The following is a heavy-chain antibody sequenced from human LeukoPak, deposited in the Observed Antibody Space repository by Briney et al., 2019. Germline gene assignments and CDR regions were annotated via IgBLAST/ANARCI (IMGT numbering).Heavy chain of an antibody. D-gene: IGHD4-17*01. V-gene: IGHV1-2*02. CDR3: ARGALDTSTVTTYYYYGTGG. CDR1: GYTFTGYY. J-gene: IGHJ6*02. Sequence: ASVKVSCKASGYTFTGYYMHWVRQAPGQGLEWMGWINPNSGGTNYAQKFQGRVTMTRDTSISTAYMELSRLRSHDTAVYSWARGALDTSTVTTYYYYGTGGWGQVTTVT. CDR2: INPNSGGT.